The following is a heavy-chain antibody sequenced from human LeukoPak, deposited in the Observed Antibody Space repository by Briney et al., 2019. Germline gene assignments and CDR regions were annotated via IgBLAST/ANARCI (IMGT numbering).Heavy chain of an antibody. CDR1: GYTFSSYS. D-gene: IGHD1-1*01. CDR3: AREVGIGTEGYFDS. V-gene: IGHV1-18*04. J-gene: IGHJ4*02. CDR2: IYTNTGNT. Sequence: ASVKVSFKASGYTFSSYSVTWVRQAPGQGLEWMGWIYTNTGNTNYVEDLHERVTMTVDTSTRKVYLELTSLRSDDTAVYYCAREVGIGTEGYFDSWGQGTLVTVYS.